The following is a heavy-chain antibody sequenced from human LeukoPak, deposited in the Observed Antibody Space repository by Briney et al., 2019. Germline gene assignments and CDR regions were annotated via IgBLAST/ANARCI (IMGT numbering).Heavy chain of an antibody. CDR2: IYPGDPDT. Sequence: GESLKISCKVSGYSFTNYWIGWVRQMPGKGLEWMGIIYPGDPDTRYSPSFQGQVTISADKSISTAYLQWSSLKASDAAMYYCARHSASAAGRSSIVDYWGQGTLVTVSS. J-gene: IGHJ4*02. V-gene: IGHV5-51*01. D-gene: IGHD6-25*01. CDR1: GYSFTNYW. CDR3: ARHSASAAGRSSIVDY.